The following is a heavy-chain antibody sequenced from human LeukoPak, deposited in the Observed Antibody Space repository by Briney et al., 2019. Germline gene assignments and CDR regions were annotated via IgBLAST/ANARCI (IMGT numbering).Heavy chain of an antibody. CDR2: INPNSGGT. Sequence: GASAKVSCKASGYTFTGYYMHWVRQAPGQGLEWMGWINPNSGGTNYAQKFQGRVTMTRDTSISTAYMELSRLRSDDTAVYYCARDLSSGWYFVVGYWGQGTLVTVSS. J-gene: IGHJ4*02. CDR3: ARDLSSGWYFVVGY. D-gene: IGHD6-19*01. CDR1: GYTFTGYY. V-gene: IGHV1-2*02.